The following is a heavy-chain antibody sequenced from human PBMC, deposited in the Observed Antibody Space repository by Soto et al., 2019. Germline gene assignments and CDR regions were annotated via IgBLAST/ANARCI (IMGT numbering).Heavy chain of an antibody. D-gene: IGHD2-8*02. CDR2: ISNDGSNK. J-gene: IGHJ3*02. CDR1: GFTFSNYG. Sequence: QVQLAESGGGVVQPGRSLRLSCEVSGFTFSNYGMHWVRQAPGKGLEWVAVISNDGSNKYYGDAVKGRFTISRDNSKNTLSLQMNSVKPEDTAVYFCAKRRSSKSGLHGAVDMWGQGTRVTVSS. V-gene: IGHV3-30*18. CDR3: AKRRSSKSGLHGAVDM.